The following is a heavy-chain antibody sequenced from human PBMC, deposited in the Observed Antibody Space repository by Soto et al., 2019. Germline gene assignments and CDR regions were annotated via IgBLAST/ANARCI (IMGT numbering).Heavy chain of an antibody. CDR3: ARAFDFWSGSYYFDY. V-gene: IGHV4-39*01. D-gene: IGHD3-3*01. Sequence: PSETLSLTCTVSGGSISSSSYYWGWIRQPPRKGLEWIGSIYYSGSTYYNPSLKSRVTISVDTSKNQFSLKLSSVTAADTAVYYCARAFDFWSGSYYFDYWGQGTLVTVSS. CDR2: IYYSGST. CDR1: GGSISSSSYY. J-gene: IGHJ4*02.